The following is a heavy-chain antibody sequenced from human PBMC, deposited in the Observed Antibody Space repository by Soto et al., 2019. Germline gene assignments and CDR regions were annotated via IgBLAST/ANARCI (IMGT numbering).Heavy chain of an antibody. CDR2: ISYDGSNK. CDR1: GFTFSSYG. CDR3: AKDQGDYYYYMDV. Sequence: QVQLVESGGGVVQPGRSLRLSCAASGFTFSSYGMHWVRQAPGKGLEWVAVISYDGSNKYYADSVTGRFTISRDNSKNTLYLQMTSLRAEDTAVYYCAKDQGDYYYYMDVWGKGTTVTVSS. J-gene: IGHJ6*03. V-gene: IGHV3-30*18.